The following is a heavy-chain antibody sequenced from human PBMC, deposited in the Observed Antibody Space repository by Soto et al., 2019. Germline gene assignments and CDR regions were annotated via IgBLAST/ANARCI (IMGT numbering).Heavy chain of an antibody. CDR3: ARGTLIGSSTRNWFDP. Sequence: QVHLEESGPGLVRPSGNLSLTCTVSGAPISSYDWWTWDRPTPGKGLEWIGEIYHNGRTNYNPSPKVRGSLSIDKSKNQFSLNLQSLTAADTAVYYCARGTLIGSSTRNWFDPWGQGAQVTVSS. V-gene: IGHV4-4*02. CDR1: GAPISSYDW. D-gene: IGHD3-10*01. CDR2: IYHNGRT. J-gene: IGHJ5*02.